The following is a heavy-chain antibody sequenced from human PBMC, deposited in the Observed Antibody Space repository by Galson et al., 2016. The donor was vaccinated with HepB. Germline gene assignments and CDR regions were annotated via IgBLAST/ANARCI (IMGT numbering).Heavy chain of an antibody. CDR1: GLSLSPYA. Sequence: SLRLSCAGSGLSLSPYAMSWGRQAPGKGLEWVSGISASGGSKTYADSVRGRFITSRDNSNNKLFLQMNSLRDDDTAVYYCAKPFLSSGLYYFDYWGRGTLVTVSS. J-gene: IGHJ4*02. D-gene: IGHD6-19*01. CDR3: AKPFLSSGLYYFDY. V-gene: IGHV3-23*01. CDR2: ISASGGSK.